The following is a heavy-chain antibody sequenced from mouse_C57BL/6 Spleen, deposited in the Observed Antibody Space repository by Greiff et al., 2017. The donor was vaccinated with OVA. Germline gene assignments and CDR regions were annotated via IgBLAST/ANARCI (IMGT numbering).Heavy chain of an antibody. CDR1: GYTFTSYW. J-gene: IGHJ3*01. Sequence: QVQLQQPGAELVMPGASVKLSCKASGYTFTSYWMHWVKQRPGQGLEWIGEIDPSDSYTNYNQKFKGKSTLTVDKSASTAYMQLSSLTSEDSAVYYWALGGARAWFAYWGQGTLVTVSA. CDR3: ALGGARAWFAY. V-gene: IGHV1-69*01. D-gene: IGHD1-1*02. CDR2: IDPSDSYT.